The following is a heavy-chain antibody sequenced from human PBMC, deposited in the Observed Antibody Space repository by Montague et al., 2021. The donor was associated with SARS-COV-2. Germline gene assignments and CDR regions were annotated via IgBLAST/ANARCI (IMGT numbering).Heavy chain of an antibody. J-gene: IGHJ4*02. D-gene: IGHD3-10*01. CDR2: INHSGST. CDR3: ASGARPGYGFRLGSFDS. V-gene: IGHV4-34*01. CDR1: GGSFSGYS. Sequence: SETLSLTCAVYGGSFSGYSWNWICQPPGKGLEWIGEINHSGSTNYNPSLTSRVTMTVDTSKNQFSLTLSSVTAADTAVYYCASGARPGYGFRLGSFDSWGQGTLVTVSS.